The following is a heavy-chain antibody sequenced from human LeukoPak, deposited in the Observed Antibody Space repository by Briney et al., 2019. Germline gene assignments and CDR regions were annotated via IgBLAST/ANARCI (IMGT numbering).Heavy chain of an antibody. J-gene: IGHJ4*02. CDR2: ISGSGGST. V-gene: IGHV3-23*01. CDR1: GGTFSSYA. CDR3: ANYPRGY. Sequence: ASVKVSCKASGGTFSSYAMSWVRQAPGKGLEWVSAISGSGGSTYYADSVKGRFTISRDNSKNTLYLQMNSLRAEDTAVYYCANYPRGYWGQGTLVTVSS.